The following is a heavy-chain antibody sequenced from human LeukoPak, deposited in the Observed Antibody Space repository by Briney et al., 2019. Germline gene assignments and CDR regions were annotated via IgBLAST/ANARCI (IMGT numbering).Heavy chain of an antibody. CDR1: GGSFSGYY. V-gene: IGHV4-34*01. J-gene: IGHJ4*02. CDR2: INHSGST. CDR3: AREGILTGYYRAPDY. Sequence: SETLSLTCAVYGGSFSGYYWSWIRQPPGKGLEWIGEINHSGSTNYNPSLKSRDTISVDTSKNQFSLKLSSVTAADTAVYYCAREGILTGYYRAPDYWDQGTLVTVSS. D-gene: IGHD3-9*01.